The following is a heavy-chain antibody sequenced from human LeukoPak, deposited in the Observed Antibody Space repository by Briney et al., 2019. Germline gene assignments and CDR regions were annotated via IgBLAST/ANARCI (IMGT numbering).Heavy chain of an antibody. J-gene: IGHJ3*02. Sequence: ASVKDSCKASGYTFTGYHMHWVRQAPGQGLEWMGWINPNSGGTNCAQRFQGRVTMTRDTSISTAYMALSRLRSDDTAVYYCARGRRHYDSSDYYYEGDGFDIWGQGTMVTVSS. CDR2: INPNSGGT. CDR1: GYTFTGYH. CDR3: ARGRRHYDSSDYYYEGDGFDI. D-gene: IGHD3-22*01. V-gene: IGHV1-2*02.